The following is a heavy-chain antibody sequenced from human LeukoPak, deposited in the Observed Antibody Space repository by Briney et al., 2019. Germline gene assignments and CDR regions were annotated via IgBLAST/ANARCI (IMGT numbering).Heavy chain of an antibody. CDR2: ILNSGTTT. CDR1: GFTFSSYE. J-gene: IGHJ3*02. V-gene: IGHV3-48*03. CDR3: ARVGVVPAAIPDGFDI. D-gene: IGHD2-2*01. Sequence: PGGSLRLSCAASGFTFSSYEMNWVRQAPGKGLEWVSYILNSGTTTYYADSVKGRFTISRDNAKNSLYLQMNSLRAEDTGVYYCARVGVVPAAIPDGFDIWGQGTMVTVSS.